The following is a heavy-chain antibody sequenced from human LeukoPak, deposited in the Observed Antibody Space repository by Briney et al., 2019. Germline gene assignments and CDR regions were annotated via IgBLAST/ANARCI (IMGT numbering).Heavy chain of an antibody. CDR1: GGSISSYY. Sequence: SETLSLTCTVSGGSISSYYWSWIRQPPGKGLEWIGYIYYSGSTNYNPSLKSRVTISVDTSKNQFSLRLNSVTVADTAVYYCVREMAIFSRGPFDYWGQGTLVTVSS. D-gene: IGHD5-24*01. J-gene: IGHJ4*02. V-gene: IGHV4-59*12. CDR3: VREMAIFSRGPFDY. CDR2: IYYSGST.